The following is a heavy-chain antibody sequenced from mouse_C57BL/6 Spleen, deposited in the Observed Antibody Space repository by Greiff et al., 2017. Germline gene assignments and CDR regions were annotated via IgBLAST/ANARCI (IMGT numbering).Heavy chain of an antibody. CDR3: RRSGQQDSVDY. J-gene: IGHJ2*01. D-gene: IGHD6-1*01. CDR1: GYSFTSYY. Sequence: VQLQQSGPELVKPGASVKISCKASGYSFTSYYIHWVKQRPGQGLEWIGWIYPGSGNTKYNEKFKGKATLTAATSSSTAYMQLSSLTSEDAAVYYRRRSGQQDSVDYWGQGTTLTVSS. V-gene: IGHV1-66*01. CDR2: IYPGSGNT.